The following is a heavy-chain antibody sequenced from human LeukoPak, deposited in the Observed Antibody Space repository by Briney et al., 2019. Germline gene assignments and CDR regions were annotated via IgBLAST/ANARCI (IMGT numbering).Heavy chain of an antibody. J-gene: IGHJ6*03. D-gene: IGHD6-13*01. V-gene: IGHV3-21*01. CDR2: ISSSSSYI. Sequence: NPGGSLRLSCAASGFTFSSYSMNWVRQAPGKGLEWVSSISSSSSYIYYADSVKGRFTISRDNAKNSLYLQMNSLRAEDTAVYYCARDPRDSSSWYWYYYYMDVWGKGTTVTVSS. CDR3: ARDPRDSSSWYWYYYYMDV. CDR1: GFTFSSYS.